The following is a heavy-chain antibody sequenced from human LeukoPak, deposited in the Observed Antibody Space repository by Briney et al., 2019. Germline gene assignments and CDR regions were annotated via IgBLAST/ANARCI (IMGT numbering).Heavy chain of an antibody. J-gene: IGHJ4*02. D-gene: IGHD6-19*01. CDR3: ARGRFSGPDDY. V-gene: IGHV3-53*01. CDR1: EFSVSSNY. Sequence: GGSLRLSCAVSEFSVSSNYMNWVRQPPGKGLEWVSVIYSGGATYYADSVRGRFTISRDNSKNMVSLQMTSLGAEDTAVYYCARGRFSGPDDYWGQGTLVTVSS. CDR2: IYSGGAT.